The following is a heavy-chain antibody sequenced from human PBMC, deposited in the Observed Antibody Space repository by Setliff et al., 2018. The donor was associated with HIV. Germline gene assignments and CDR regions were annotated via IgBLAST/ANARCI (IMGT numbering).Heavy chain of an antibody. J-gene: IGHJ3*02. Sequence: SETLSLTCAVSGGSISSSNWWGWVRQPPGKGLEWIGEIYHSGTTNYNPSLKSRVTISVDKSKNHFSLKLNSVTAADTAVYYCARVATGPESFDIWGQGTMVTVS. D-gene: IGHD3-9*01. CDR1: GGSISSSNW. CDR3: ARVATGPESFDI. CDR2: IYHSGTT. V-gene: IGHV4-4*02.